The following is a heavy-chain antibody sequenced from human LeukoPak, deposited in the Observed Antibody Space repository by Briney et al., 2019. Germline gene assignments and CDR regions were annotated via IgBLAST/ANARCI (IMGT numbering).Heavy chain of an antibody. Sequence: PGGSLRLSCAASGFTFSNYAMHWVRQAPGKGLEWVAVISYDGSDKYYADSVKGRFTISRDNSKNTLYLQMNSLRSEDTVMYYCAKEEGNTLGDYWGQGTMVTVSS. CDR3: AKEEGNTLGDY. J-gene: IGHJ4*02. V-gene: IGHV3-30-3*01. CDR1: GFTFSNYA. CDR2: ISYDGSDK. D-gene: IGHD7-27*01.